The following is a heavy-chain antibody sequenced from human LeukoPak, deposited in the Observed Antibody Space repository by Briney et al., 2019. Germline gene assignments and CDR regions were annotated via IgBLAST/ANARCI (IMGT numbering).Heavy chain of an antibody. CDR1: GGTFSSYA. CDR2: IIPILGIA. J-gene: IGHJ3*02. V-gene: IGHV1-69*04. Sequence: GASVKVSCKASGGTFSSYAISWVRQAPGQGLEWMGRIIPILGIANYAQKFQGRVTITADKSTSTAYMELSSLRSEDTAVYYCARTYYDSSGYYYNAFDIWGQGTMVTVSS. CDR3: ARTYYDSSGYYYNAFDI. D-gene: IGHD3-22*01.